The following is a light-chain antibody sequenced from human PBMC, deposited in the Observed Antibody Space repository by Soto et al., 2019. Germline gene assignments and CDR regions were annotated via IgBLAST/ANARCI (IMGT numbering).Light chain of an antibody. Sequence: QSALTQPASVSGSPGQSIIISCTGTSSDVGGYNYVSWYQQHPGKAPKLMIYEVSNRPSGVSNRFSGSKSGNTASLTISGLQAEDEADYYCSSYTSSSTLNVFGTGTKVTVL. CDR2: EVS. J-gene: IGLJ1*01. CDR1: SSDVGGYNY. V-gene: IGLV2-14*01. CDR3: SSYTSSSTLNV.